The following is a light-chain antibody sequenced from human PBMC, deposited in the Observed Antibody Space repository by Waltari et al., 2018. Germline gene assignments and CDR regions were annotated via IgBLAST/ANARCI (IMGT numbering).Light chain of an antibody. V-gene: IGKV1-9*01. J-gene: IGKJ4*01. Sequence: DIQLTQSPSFLSASVGDRVTFTCRASQGISGYLAWYQKKQNKAPKLLIDGASTLQSGVPSRFSGGKSVTEFTLTISSLQPEDFATYFCQHVYSYPVTFGGGTTVDI. CDR3: QHVYSYPVT. CDR1: QGISGY. CDR2: GAS.